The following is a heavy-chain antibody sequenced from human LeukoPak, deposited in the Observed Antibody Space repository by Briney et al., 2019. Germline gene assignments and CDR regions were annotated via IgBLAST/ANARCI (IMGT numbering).Heavy chain of an antibody. J-gene: IGHJ4*02. CDR3: AEGIYGGSWPNDY. CDR2: IRPSSGDT. D-gene: IGHD4-23*01. V-gene: IGHV3-23*01. CDR1: GFTFSSCA. Sequence: QSGGSLRLSCAASGFTFSSCAMNWVRQAPGKGLEWVSAIRPSSGDTYYADSVKGRFTISRDNAKNSLYLQMLSLRAEDTAVYYCAEGIYGGSWPNDYWGQGTLVTVSS.